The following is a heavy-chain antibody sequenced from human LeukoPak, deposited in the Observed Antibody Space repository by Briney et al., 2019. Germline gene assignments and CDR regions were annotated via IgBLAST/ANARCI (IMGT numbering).Heavy chain of an antibody. V-gene: IGHV4-39*01. CDR2: VFYTGSA. Sequence: PSETLSLTCTVSGDSISSSSYYWGWIRQPPGKGLEWIGSVFYTGSAHCNPSLKSRVTISVDTSKNQFSLRLSSVTAADAAVYYCARHVGSGSFFDISGQGTLVTVSS. CDR1: GDSISSSSYY. CDR3: ARHVGSGSFFDI. D-gene: IGHD3-10*01. J-gene: IGHJ3*02.